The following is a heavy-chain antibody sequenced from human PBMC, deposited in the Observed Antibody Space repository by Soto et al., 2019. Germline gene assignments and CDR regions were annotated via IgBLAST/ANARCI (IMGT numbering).Heavy chain of an antibody. Sequence: SETLSLTCAVYGGSFSGYYWSWIRQPPGKGLEWIGEINHSGSTNYNPSLKSRVTISVDTSKNQFSLKLSSVTAADTAVYYCATTKRYYYGSGAHNWFDPWGQGTLVTVSS. D-gene: IGHD3-10*01. CDR1: GGSFSGYY. CDR3: ATTKRYYYGSGAHNWFDP. J-gene: IGHJ5*02. CDR2: INHSGST. V-gene: IGHV4-34*01.